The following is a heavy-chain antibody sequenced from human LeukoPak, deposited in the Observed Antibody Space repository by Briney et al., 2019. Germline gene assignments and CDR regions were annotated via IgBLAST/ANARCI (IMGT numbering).Heavy chain of an antibody. CDR2: INPSGGST. CDR3: ARTRVEQWLVWLDY. CDR1: GYTFTSYY. D-gene: IGHD6-19*01. V-gene: IGHV1-46*01. J-gene: IGHJ4*02. Sequence: ASVTVSCKASGYTFTSYYMHWVRQAPGQGLEWMGIINPSGGSTSYAQKFQGRVTITRDTSASTAYMELSSLRSEDTAVYYCARTRVEQWLVWLDYWGQGTLVTVSS.